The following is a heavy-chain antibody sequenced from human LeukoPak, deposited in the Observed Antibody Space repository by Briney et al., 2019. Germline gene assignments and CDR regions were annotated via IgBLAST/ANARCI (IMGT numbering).Heavy chain of an antibody. CDR3: ARDVGYCSSTSCSYYYYYGMDV. Sequence: ASVKVSCKASGGTFSSYAISWVRQAPGQGLEWMGRIIPILGIAHYAQKFQGRVTITADKSTSTAYMELSSLRSEDTAVYYCARDVGYCSSTSCSYYYYYGMDVWGQGTTVTVSS. CDR1: GGTFSSYA. D-gene: IGHD2-2*01. CDR2: IIPILGIA. J-gene: IGHJ6*02. V-gene: IGHV1-69*04.